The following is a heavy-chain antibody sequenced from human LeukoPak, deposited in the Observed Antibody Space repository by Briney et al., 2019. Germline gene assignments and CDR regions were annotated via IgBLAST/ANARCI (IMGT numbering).Heavy chain of an antibody. D-gene: IGHD4-17*01. V-gene: IGHV1-2*02. CDR2: INPNSGGT. J-gene: IGHJ4*02. CDR3: ARALRTTVTVGGY. CDR1: GYTFTGYY. Sequence: ASVTVSCKASGYTFTGYYMHWVRQAPGQGLEWMGWINPNSGGTNYAQKFQGRVTMTRDTSISTAYMELSRLRSDDTAVYYCARALRTTVTVGGYWGQGTLVTVSS.